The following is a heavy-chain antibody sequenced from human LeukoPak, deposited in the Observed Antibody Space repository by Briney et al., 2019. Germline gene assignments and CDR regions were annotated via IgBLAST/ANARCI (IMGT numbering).Heavy chain of an antibody. CDR2: ISGSGSDA. Sequence: GGSLRLSCAASGFTFSSYAMSWVRQAPGKGLEWVSGISGSGSDAYYADSVKGRFNISRDSSKNTLYLQMNRLRADDTAVYFCAIFPIVTVPGAMQDLDFWGQGTLVTVSS. J-gene: IGHJ4*02. CDR1: GFTFSSYA. V-gene: IGHV3-23*01. CDR3: AIFPIVTVPGAMQDLDF. D-gene: IGHD3-9*01.